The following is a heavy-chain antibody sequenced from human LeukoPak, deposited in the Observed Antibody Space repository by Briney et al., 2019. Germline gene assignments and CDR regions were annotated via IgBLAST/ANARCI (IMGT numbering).Heavy chain of an antibody. Sequence: GGSLRLSCAASGFTFSDYYMSWVRQAPGKGLEWVASIKKEGSERYYVDSVKGRFTISRDNTKNSLYLQMNTLRAEDTAVYYCARDLAGPPQEAFDIWGQGTMVTVSS. CDR3: ARDLAGPPQEAFDI. V-gene: IGHV3-7*01. CDR1: GFTFSDYY. CDR2: IKKEGSER. J-gene: IGHJ3*02.